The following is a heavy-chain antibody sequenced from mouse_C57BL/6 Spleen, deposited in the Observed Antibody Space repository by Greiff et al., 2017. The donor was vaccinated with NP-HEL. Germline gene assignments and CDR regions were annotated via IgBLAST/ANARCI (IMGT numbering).Heavy chain of an antibody. Sequence: VQLKESGGDLVKPGGSLKLSCAASGFTFSSYGMSWVRQTPDKRLEWVATISSGGSYTYYPDSVKGRFTISRDNAKNTLYLQMSRLKSEDTAMYYCARHGEDAMDYWGQGTSVTVSS. CDR2: ISSGGSYT. CDR1: GFTFSSYG. CDR3: ARHGEDAMDY. J-gene: IGHJ4*01. V-gene: IGHV5-6*01. D-gene: IGHD2-13*01.